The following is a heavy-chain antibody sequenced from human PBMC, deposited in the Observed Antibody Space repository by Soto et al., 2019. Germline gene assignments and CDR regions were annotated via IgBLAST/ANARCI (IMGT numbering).Heavy chain of an antibody. J-gene: IGHJ6*02. Sequence: QVQLVQSGAEVKKPGASVKVSCKASGYTFTSYDINWVRQATGQGLERMGWMNPNSGNTGYAQKFQGRVTMTRNTSISTAYMELSSPRSEDTAVYYCARWPDGYYYYGMDVWGQGTTVTVSS. CDR3: ARWPDGYYYYGMDV. V-gene: IGHV1-8*01. CDR2: MNPNSGNT. CDR1: GYTFTSYD.